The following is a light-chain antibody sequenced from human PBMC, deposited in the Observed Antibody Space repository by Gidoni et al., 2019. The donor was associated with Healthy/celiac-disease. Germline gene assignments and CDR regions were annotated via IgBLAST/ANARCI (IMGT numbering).Light chain of an antibody. CDR3: QSYDSSIVV. CDR1: SSNIGAGYD. Sequence: QSVLTQPPSVSGAPGQRVTISCTGSSSNIGAGYDVHWYQPLPGTAPKLLIYGNSNRPSGVPDRFSGSKSGTSASLAITGLQAEDEADYYCQSYDSSIVVFGGGTKLTVL. V-gene: IGLV1-40*01. J-gene: IGLJ2*01. CDR2: GNS.